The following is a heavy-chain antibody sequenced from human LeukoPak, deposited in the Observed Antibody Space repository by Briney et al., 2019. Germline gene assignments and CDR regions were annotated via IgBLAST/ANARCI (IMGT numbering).Heavy chain of an antibody. CDR1: GFTFSSYA. D-gene: IGHD2-15*01. Sequence: SLRLSCAASGFTFSSYAMHWVRQAPGKGLEWVSGISWNSGSIGYADSVKGRFTISRDNAKNSLYLQMNSLRAEDTAVYYCARGCPSCIRSPFDYWGQGTLVTVSS. V-gene: IGHV3-9*01. CDR2: ISWNSGSI. CDR3: ARGCPSCIRSPFDY. J-gene: IGHJ4*02.